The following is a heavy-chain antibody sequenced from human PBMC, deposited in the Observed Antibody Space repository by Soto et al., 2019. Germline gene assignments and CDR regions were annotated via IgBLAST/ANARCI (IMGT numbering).Heavy chain of an antibody. V-gene: IGHV2-5*02. Sequence: QITLKESGPTLVKPTQTLTLTCTFSGFSLSTRGVGVGWIRQPPGKALEWLALIYWDDDKRYSPSLKSRLTITKDTSKNQVVLTMTNMDPVDTATYYCARRYSSSSYGVFDYWGQGTLVTVSS. J-gene: IGHJ4*02. CDR1: GFSLSTRGVG. CDR3: ARRYSSSSYGVFDY. CDR2: IYWDDDK. D-gene: IGHD6-6*01.